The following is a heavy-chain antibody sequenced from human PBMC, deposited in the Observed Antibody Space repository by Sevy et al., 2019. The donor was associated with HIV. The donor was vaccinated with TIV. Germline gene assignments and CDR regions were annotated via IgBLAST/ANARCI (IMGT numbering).Heavy chain of an antibody. J-gene: IGHJ6*02. CDR3: ARESSSTWQAGYYGMAV. D-gene: IGHD6-13*01. V-gene: IGHV3-66*01. Sequence: GGSLRLSCAASGFTVSSDYMTWVRQAPGKGLEWVSVIYSGGTTYYADSVKGRFTISRDNSKNTVYLQMTSLRAEDTAVYYCARESSSTWQAGYYGMAVWDQGTTVTVSS. CDR2: IYSGGTT. CDR1: GFTVSSDY.